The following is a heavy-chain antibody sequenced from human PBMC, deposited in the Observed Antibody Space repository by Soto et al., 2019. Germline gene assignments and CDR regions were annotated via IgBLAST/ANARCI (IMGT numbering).Heavy chain of an antibody. Sequence: QVQLVESGGGVVQPGRSLRLSCAASGFTFSSYGMHWVRQAPGKGLEWVAVISYDGSNKYYADSVKGRFTISRDNSKNTLYLQMNSLRAEDTAVYYCAKAPWSVVPAAIYGMDVWGQGTTVTVSS. CDR2: ISYDGSNK. J-gene: IGHJ6*02. V-gene: IGHV3-30*18. CDR3: AKAPWSVVPAAIYGMDV. CDR1: GFTFSSYG. D-gene: IGHD2-2*01.